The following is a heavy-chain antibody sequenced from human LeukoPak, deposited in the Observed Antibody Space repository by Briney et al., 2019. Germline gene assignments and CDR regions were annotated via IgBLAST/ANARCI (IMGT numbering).Heavy chain of an antibody. CDR3: ARASQNKYSSGWYPYYYYYGMDV. Sequence: GESLKISCMGSGYSFTSYWIGWVRQMPGKGLEWMGIIYPGDSDTRYSPSFQGQVTISADKSISTAYLQWSSLKASDTAMYYCARASQNKYSSGWYPYYYYYGMDVWGQGTTVTVSS. V-gene: IGHV5-51*01. J-gene: IGHJ6*02. CDR2: IYPGDSDT. CDR1: GYSFTSYW. D-gene: IGHD6-19*01.